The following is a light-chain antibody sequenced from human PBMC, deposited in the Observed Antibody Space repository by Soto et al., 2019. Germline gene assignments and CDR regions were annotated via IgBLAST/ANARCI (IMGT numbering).Light chain of an antibody. Sequence: EIVMTQSRATLSVSPGERATLSCRASQSISSNLAWHQQKPGQAPRVLIYGASTRATGVPARFSGSGSGTEFTLTISSLQSEDFAVYFCQHYNNWPPTWTFGQGTKVEV. CDR2: GAS. CDR3: QHYNNWPPTWT. CDR1: QSISSN. J-gene: IGKJ1*01. V-gene: IGKV3-15*01.